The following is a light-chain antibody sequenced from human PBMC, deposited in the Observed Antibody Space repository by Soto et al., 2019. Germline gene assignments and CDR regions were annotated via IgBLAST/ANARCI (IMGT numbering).Light chain of an antibody. J-gene: IGKJ1*01. Sequence: EMVLSQSPGTLSFSPGGRGTLSCRASQIDIGSYLAWFQQKPGQAPRLLIYGASSRATGIPDRFSGSGSGTDFTLTISRLEPEDFAVYHCQQYGSSLPTFGQGTKVDIK. CDR3: QQYGSSLPT. CDR1: QIDIGSY. CDR2: GAS. V-gene: IGKV3-20*01.